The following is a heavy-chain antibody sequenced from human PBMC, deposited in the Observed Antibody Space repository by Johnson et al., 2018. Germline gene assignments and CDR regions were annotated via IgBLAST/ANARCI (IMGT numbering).Heavy chain of an antibody. V-gene: IGHV3-48*02. D-gene: IGHD6-19*01. Sequence: VQLVQSGGGLVQPGGSLRLSCAASGFTFSSYSMNWVRQAPGKGLEWVSYISSSSSPIYSADSVKGRFTISRDNAKNPLYLQMNSLREEDTAVYYCARVRGAWSRDAFDIWGQGAMVTVSS. J-gene: IGHJ3*02. CDR2: ISSSSSPI. CDR1: GFTFSSYS. CDR3: ARVRGAWSRDAFDI.